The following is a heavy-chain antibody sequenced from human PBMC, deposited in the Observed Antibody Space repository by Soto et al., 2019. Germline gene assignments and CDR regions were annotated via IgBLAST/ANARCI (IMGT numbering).Heavy chain of an antibody. Sequence: QVQLQESGPGLVKPSQTLSLTCTVSGGSISSGDYYWSWIRQPPGKGLEWIGYIYYSGSTYYNPSLKSRVPISVNTAKNQFSLKLSSVTAADTAVYYCASLYDYDSRNYYYYGMDVWGQGTTVTVSS. D-gene: IGHD3-22*01. CDR2: IYYSGST. J-gene: IGHJ6*02. V-gene: IGHV4-30-4*01. CDR1: GGSISSGDYY. CDR3: ASLYDYDSRNYYYYGMDV.